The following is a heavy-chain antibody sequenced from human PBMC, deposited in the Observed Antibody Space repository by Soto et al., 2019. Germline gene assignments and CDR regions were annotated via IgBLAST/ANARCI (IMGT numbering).Heavy chain of an antibody. V-gene: IGHV4-59*01. CDR2: IYYSGST. CDR3: ARDVWERAVNRYYGMDV. J-gene: IGHJ6*02. D-gene: IGHD3-16*01. CDR1: GGSISSYY. Sequence: PSETLSLTCTVSGGSISSYYWSWIRQPPGKGLEWIGYIYYSGSTNYNPSLKSRVTISVDTSKNQFSLKLSSLTAADTSLYYCARDVWERAVNRYYGMDVWGQGTTVTVSS.